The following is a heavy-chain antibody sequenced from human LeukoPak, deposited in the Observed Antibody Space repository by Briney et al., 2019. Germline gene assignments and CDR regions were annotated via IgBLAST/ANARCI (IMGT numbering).Heavy chain of an antibody. D-gene: IGHD3-22*01. V-gene: IGHV4-39*07. CDR3: ARAGYDSSGYSSPYIDY. J-gene: IGHJ4*02. CDR1: GGSISTGSYY. CDR2: IYYSGNT. Sequence: SETLSLTCSVSGGSISTGSYYWGWIRQPPGKGLEWIGNIYYSGNTYHNPSLKSRVTISVDTSKNQFSLKLSSVTAADTAVYYCARAGYDSSGYSSPYIDYWGQGTLVTVSS.